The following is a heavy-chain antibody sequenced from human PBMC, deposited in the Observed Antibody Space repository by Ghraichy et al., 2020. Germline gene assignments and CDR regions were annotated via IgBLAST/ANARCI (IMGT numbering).Heavy chain of an antibody. Sequence: ASVNVSCKASGYTFTSYDINWVRQATGQGLEWMGWMNPNSGNTGYAQKFQGRVTITRNTSISTAYMELSSLRSEDTAVYYCAREGAYDILTGYYSDYWGQGTLVTVSS. J-gene: IGHJ4*02. V-gene: IGHV1-8*03. D-gene: IGHD3-9*01. CDR2: MNPNSGNT. CDR3: AREGAYDILTGYYSDY. CDR1: GYTFTSYD.